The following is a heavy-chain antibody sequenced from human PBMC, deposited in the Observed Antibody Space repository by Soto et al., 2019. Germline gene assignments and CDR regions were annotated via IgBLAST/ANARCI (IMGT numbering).Heavy chain of an antibody. J-gene: IGHJ3*02. CDR1: GGSISSSRYY. CDR3: ARRLESFYDFWSGSAAFDI. V-gene: IGHV4-39*01. D-gene: IGHD3-3*01. Sequence: SETLSLTCTVSGGSISSSRYYWGWIRQPPGKGLEWIGSVFYSGTTFYHPSLKSRVTISVDTSKNQFSLKLSSVTAADTAVYYCARRLESFYDFWSGSAAFDICGQGTMVTVSS. CDR2: VFYSGTT.